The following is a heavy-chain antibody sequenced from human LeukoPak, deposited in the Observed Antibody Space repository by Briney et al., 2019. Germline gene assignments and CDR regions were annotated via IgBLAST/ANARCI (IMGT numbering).Heavy chain of an antibody. Sequence: ASVKVSCKASRGTFSNYAISWVRQAPGQGLEWMGGIIPRFGTANYAQKFQGRVTITADEFTSTAYMELSSLRSEDTAVYYCARDSDSSGHSFSDYWGQGTLVTVSS. J-gene: IGHJ4*02. D-gene: IGHD3-22*01. CDR2: IIPRFGTA. CDR3: ARDSDSSGHSFSDY. V-gene: IGHV1-69*13. CDR1: RGTFSNYA.